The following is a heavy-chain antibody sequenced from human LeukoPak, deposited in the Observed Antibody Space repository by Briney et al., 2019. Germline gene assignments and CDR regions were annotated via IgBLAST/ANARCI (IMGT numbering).Heavy chain of an antibody. CDR2: IYTSGST. CDR3: ARDPPLYCSGGSCYSYGMDV. CDR1: GGSISSYY. V-gene: IGHV4-4*07. J-gene: IGHJ6*02. Sequence: SETLSLTCTVSGGSISSYYWSWIRQPAGKGLEWIGRIYTSGSTNYNPSLKSRVTMSVDTSKNQFSLKLSSVTAADTAVYYCARDPPLYCSGGSCYSYGMDVWGQGTTVTVSS. D-gene: IGHD2-15*01.